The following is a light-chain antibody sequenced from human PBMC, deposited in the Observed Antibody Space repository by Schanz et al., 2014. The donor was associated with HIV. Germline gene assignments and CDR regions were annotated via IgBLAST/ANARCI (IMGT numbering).Light chain of an antibody. Sequence: QSALTQPRSVSGSPGQSVTISCTGTSSDVGGYNYVSWYQQHPGKAPKLMIYDVSNRPSGVTDRFSGSKSGTSASLVISGLQSEDEADYFCATWDISRNGPVFGGGTKLTVL. CDR1: SSDVGGYNY. CDR3: ATWDISRNGPV. V-gene: IGLV2-11*01. J-gene: IGLJ2*01. CDR2: DVS.